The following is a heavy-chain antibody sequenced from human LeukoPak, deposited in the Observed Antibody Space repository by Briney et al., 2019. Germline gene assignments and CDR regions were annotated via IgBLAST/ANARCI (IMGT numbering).Heavy chain of an antibody. CDR1: GFTFSSYA. J-gene: IGHJ6*02. Sequence: SGGSLRLSCAASGFTFSSYAMSWVRQAPGKGLEWVSAISGSGGSTYYADSVKGRFTISRGNSKNTLYLQMNSLRAEDTAVYYCAKACSGGSCYSENYYYYGMDVWGQGTTVTVSS. CDR2: ISGSGGST. CDR3: AKACSGGSCYSENYYYYGMDV. V-gene: IGHV3-23*01. D-gene: IGHD2-15*01.